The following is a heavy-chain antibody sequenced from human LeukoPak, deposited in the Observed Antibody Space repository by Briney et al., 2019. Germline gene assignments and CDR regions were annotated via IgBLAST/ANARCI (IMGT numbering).Heavy chain of an antibody. V-gene: IGHV3-66*01. CDR1: GFTFSSYA. CDR3: ARGPPWGSFDY. D-gene: IGHD3-16*01. J-gene: IGHJ4*02. CDR2: IYSGGST. Sequence: PGRSLRLSCAASGFTFSSYAMHWVRQAPGKGLEWVSVIYSGGSTYYADSVKGRFTISRDNSKNTLYLQMNSLRAEDTAVYYCARGPPWGSFDYWGRGTLVTVSS.